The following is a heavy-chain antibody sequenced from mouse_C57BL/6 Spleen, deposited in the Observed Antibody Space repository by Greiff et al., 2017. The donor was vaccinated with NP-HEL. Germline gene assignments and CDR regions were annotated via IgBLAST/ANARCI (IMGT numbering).Heavy chain of an antibody. CDR3: TLYGNYEAY. Sequence: EVQLQQSGAELVRPGASVKLSCTASGFNIKDDYMHWVKQRPEQGLEWIGWIDPENGDTEYASKFQGKATITADTSSNTDYLQLSSLTSEDTAVYYCTLYGNYEAYWGQGTLVTVSA. CDR2: IDPENGDT. V-gene: IGHV14-4*01. CDR1: GFNIKDDY. D-gene: IGHD2-1*01. J-gene: IGHJ3*01.